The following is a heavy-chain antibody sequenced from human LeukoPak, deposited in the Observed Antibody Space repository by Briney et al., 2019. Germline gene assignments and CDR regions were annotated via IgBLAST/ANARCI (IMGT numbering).Heavy chain of an antibody. Sequence: SETLSLTCTVSGYSISSGYYWGWIRQPPGKGLEWIGSIYHSGSTYYNPSLKSRVTISVDTSKNQFSLKLSSVTAADTAVYYCARAVRGSWFDPWGQGTLVTVSS. CDR1: GYSISSGYY. J-gene: IGHJ5*02. D-gene: IGHD3-10*01. CDR2: IYHSGST. CDR3: ARAVRGSWFDP. V-gene: IGHV4-38-2*02.